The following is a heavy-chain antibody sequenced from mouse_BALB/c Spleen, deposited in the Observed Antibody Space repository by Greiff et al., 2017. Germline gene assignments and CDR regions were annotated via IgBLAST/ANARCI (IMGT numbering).Heavy chain of an antibody. Sequence: QVQLQQPGAELVMPGASVKMSCKASGYTFTDYWMHWVKQRPGPGLEWIGAIDTSASYTSYNKTFKGKATLTVDESSSTAYMHLSSLTSEDSAVYYWARDLLWSLDYWGQGTTLTVSS. CDR3: ARDLLWSLDY. V-gene: IGHV1-69*01. CDR1: GYTFTDYW. J-gene: IGHJ2*01. D-gene: IGHD2-1*01. CDR2: IDTSASYT.